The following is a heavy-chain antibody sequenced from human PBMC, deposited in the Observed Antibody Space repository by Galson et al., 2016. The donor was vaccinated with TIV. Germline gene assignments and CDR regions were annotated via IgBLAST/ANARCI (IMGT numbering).Heavy chain of an antibody. Sequence: SVKVSCKASGGTFSDYGISWVRQAPGQGLEWMGRIIPIFHSAKSAQKFQDGVTITADESMSTVYMELSSLRSEDTAVYYCATLGGYFGSGSYKTDFWGQGTLVTASS. CDR3: ATLGGYFGSGSYKTDF. J-gene: IGHJ4*02. CDR2: IIPIFHSA. CDR1: GGTFSDYG. D-gene: IGHD3-10*01. V-gene: IGHV1-69*13.